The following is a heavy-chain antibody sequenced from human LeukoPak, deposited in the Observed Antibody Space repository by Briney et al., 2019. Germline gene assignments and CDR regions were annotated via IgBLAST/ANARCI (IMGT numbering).Heavy chain of an antibody. CDR1: GFTVSSNY. D-gene: IGHD5-12*01. Sequence: GGSLRLSCAASGFTVSSNYMSWVRQAPGKGLECVSVIYSSGGAYYADSVKGRFTISRDNSKNTLYLQMNNLRAEDTAVYYCAIRKSGNAIDYWGQGTLVTVSS. CDR3: AIRKSGNAIDY. V-gene: IGHV3-66*01. J-gene: IGHJ4*02. CDR2: IYSSGGA.